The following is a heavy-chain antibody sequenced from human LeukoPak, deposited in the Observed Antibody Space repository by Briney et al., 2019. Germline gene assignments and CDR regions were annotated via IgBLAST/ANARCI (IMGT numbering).Heavy chain of an antibody. CDR3: ANWVRETGSDY. D-gene: IGHD3-10*01. Sequence: PGESLKISCKGSGYSFTSYWIGWVRQAPGKGLGWVSTVSGGGTASYYADSVKGRFTISRDNSKNTLYLQMNSLRAEDTAVYYCANWVRETGSDYWGQGILVTVSS. V-gene: IGHV3-23*01. J-gene: IGHJ4*02. CDR2: VSGGGTAS. CDR1: GYSFTSYW.